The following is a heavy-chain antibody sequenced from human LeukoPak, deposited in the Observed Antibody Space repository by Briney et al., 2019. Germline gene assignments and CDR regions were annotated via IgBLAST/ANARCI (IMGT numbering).Heavy chain of an antibody. J-gene: IGHJ4*02. D-gene: IGHD4-17*01. Sequence: GGSLRLSCAASGFTFNDYAMHWVRQAPGKGLEWVSGISWNSGNIGYADSVKGRFTISRDSAKNSLYLQMNSLRVEDTAVYNCARLRDTVTSASDYWGQGTLVTVSS. V-gene: IGHV3-9*01. CDR3: ARLRDTVTSASDY. CDR2: ISWNSGNI. CDR1: GFTFNDYA.